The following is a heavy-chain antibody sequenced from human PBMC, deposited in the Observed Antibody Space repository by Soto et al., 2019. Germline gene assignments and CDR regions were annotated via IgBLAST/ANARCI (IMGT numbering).Heavy chain of an antibody. CDR2: MNPNSGNT. D-gene: IGHD2-15*01. J-gene: IGHJ3*02. V-gene: IGHV1-8*01. Sequence: QVQLVQSGAEVKKPGASVKVSCKASGYTFTSYDINWVRQATGQGLEWMGWMNPNSGNTGYAQKVQGRVTMTRNTSISTAYMELSSLRSEDTAVYYCARGLSCSGGSCTPPFDIWGQGTMVTVSS. CDR1: GYTFTSYD. CDR3: ARGLSCSGGSCTPPFDI.